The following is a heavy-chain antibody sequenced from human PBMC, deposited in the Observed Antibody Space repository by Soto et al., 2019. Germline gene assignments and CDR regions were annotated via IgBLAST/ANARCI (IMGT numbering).Heavy chain of an antibody. Sequence: EVQLLESGGGLVQPGGSLRLSCAASGFTFSSYAMSWVRQAPGKGLEWVSAISGSDGSTYYADSLKGRFTNSRDNSKNTLYLHMNSLRAEDTSVFYCAKDLGRYSGSYYNYWGQGTLVTGSS. V-gene: IGHV3-23*01. CDR2: ISGSDGST. CDR3: AKDLGRYSGSYYNY. J-gene: IGHJ4*02. D-gene: IGHD1-26*01. CDR1: GFTFSSYA.